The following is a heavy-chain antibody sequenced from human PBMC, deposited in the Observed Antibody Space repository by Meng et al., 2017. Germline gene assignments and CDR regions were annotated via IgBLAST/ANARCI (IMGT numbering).Heavy chain of an antibody. CDR2: INAGNSDT. CDR1: GYTFTTYA. D-gene: IGHD6-19*01. J-gene: IGHJ4*02. V-gene: IGHV1-3*01. Sequence: QVQLVQAGAGGKKPGASVKVSCKASGYTFTTYAIHWVRQAPGQRLEWMGWINAGNSDTKYSQKLQGRVTITRDTSASTVYMEVSSLRSEDTGVYYCARAIAVSGTGRFDYWGQGTLVTVSS. CDR3: ARAIAVSGTGRFDY.